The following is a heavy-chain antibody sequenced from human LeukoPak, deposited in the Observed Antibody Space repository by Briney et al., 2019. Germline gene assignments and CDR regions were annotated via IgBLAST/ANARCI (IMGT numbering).Heavy chain of an antibody. CDR1: GFTFTSYA. CDR3: ARCGTPNNYHYYGLDV. CDR2: VSGTGITT. V-gene: IGHV3-23*01. Sequence: PGGSLRLSCAASGFTFTSYAMSWVRQAPGKGLEWVSSVSGTGITTYYADSVKGRFTVSRDNSKDTVYLQMNSLRGEDTAVYYCARCGTPNNYHYYGLDVWGQGTTVTVSS. D-gene: IGHD5-24*01. J-gene: IGHJ6*02.